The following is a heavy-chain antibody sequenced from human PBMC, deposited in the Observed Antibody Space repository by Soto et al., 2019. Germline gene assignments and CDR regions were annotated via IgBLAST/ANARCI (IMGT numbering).Heavy chain of an antibody. D-gene: IGHD3-16*01. V-gene: IGHV4-34*01. CDR1: GESFSGYH. Sequence: PSETLSLTCAVYGESFSGYHWTWIRQSPGQGLEWIGEINLSGNTNYNPSLKSRVTISVDTSKNQFSLKLTSVTAADTAVYYCARVLVTYGGIMVPYNWFDTWGQGKPGHRLL. CDR3: ARVLVTYGGIMVPYNWFDT. J-gene: IGHJ5*02. CDR2: INLSGNT.